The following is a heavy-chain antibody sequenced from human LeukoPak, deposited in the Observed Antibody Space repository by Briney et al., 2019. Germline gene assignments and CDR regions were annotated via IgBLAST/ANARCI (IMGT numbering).Heavy chain of an antibody. D-gene: IGHD6-13*01. J-gene: IGHJ6*02. CDR3: GRVVGLSSSWTYYGMDV. V-gene: IGHV5-51*01. CDR1: GYSFTSYW. Sequence: GESLKISCKGSGYSFTSYWIGWVRQMPGKGLEWMGIIYPGDSDTRYSPSFQGQVTISADKSISTAYLQWSSLKASDNDMYYCGRVVGLSSSWTYYGMDVWGQGTTVTVSS. CDR2: IYPGDSDT.